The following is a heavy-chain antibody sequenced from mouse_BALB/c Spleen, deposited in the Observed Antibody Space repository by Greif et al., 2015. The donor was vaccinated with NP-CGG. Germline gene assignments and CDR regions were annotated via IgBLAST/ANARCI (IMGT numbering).Heavy chain of an antibody. J-gene: IGHJ2*01. Sequence: EVKLVESGGGLVQPGGSRKLSCAASGFTFSSFGMHWVRQAPEKGLEWVAYISSGSSTIYYADTVKGRFTISRDNPKNTLFLHMTSLRSEDTAMYYCARSPIGSYYGYDYWGQGTTLTVSS. CDR2: ISSGSSTI. CDR1: GFTFSSFG. V-gene: IGHV5-17*02. D-gene: IGHD2-9*01. CDR3: ARSPIGSYYGYDY.